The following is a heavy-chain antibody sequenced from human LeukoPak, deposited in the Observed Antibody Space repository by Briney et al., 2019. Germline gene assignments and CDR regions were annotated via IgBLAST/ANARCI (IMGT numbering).Heavy chain of an antibody. CDR3: ARDHAAAGGGLDY. J-gene: IGHJ4*02. CDR1: GLTVSSNH. Sequence: SGRSLRLSCAASGLTVSSNHMAWVRQAPGKGLEWVSVIYTGGITYYADSVQGRFTISRDNSKNTLYLQMNSLRVEDTALYYCARDHAAAGGGLDYWGQGTQVIVSS. V-gene: IGHV3-53*01. D-gene: IGHD6-13*01. CDR2: IYTGGIT.